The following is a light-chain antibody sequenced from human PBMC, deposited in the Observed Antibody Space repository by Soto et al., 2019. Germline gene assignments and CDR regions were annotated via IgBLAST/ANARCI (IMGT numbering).Light chain of an antibody. CDR3: QQYGASPET. CDR2: NVS. V-gene: IGKV3-20*01. J-gene: IGKJ1*01. CDR1: QSISDT. Sequence: ETVMTQSPAPLSVSPGGRATLSCRASQSISDTLAWYQQKPGQAPRLIIYNVSRRATGIPDRFSGSGSGTDFTLTVSRLEPEDVAVYYCQQYGASPETFGQGTKVDIK.